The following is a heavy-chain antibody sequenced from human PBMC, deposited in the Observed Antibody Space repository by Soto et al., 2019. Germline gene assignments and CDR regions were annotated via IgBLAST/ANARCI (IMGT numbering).Heavy chain of an antibody. Sequence: GGSLRLSCAASGFTFSTYNMNWVRQAPGKGLEWVSYISDSSSTIHYADSVKGRFTISRDNAKNSLYLQMNSLRAEDTAVYYCARGITLPTPLDYWGQGTLVTVSS. CDR1: GFTFSTYN. J-gene: IGHJ4*02. D-gene: IGHD1-20*01. CDR3: ARGITLPTPLDY. CDR2: ISDSSSTI. V-gene: IGHV3-48*01.